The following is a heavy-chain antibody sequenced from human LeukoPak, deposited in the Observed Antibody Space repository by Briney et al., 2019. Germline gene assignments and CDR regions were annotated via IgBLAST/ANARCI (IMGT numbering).Heavy chain of an antibody. CDR2: IYTSGST. CDR1: GGSISSGSYD. V-gene: IGHV4-61*02. J-gene: IGHJ4*02. CDR3: ARAERYCSSTSCYPYYFDY. Sequence: SQTLSLTCTVSGGSISSGSYDWSWIRQPAGKGLEWIGRIYTSGSTNYNPSLKSRVTISVDTSKNQFSLKLSSVTAADTAVYYCARAERYCSSTSCYPYYFDYWGQGTLVTVSS. D-gene: IGHD2-2*01.